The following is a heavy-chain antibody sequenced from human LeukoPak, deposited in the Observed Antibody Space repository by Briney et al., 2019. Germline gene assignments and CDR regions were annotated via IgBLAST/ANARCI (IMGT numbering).Heavy chain of an antibody. CDR3: ARDHKDWGVFDY. D-gene: IGHD7-27*01. CDR1: HFTFSSYS. V-gene: IGHV3-48*04. J-gene: IGHJ4*02. CDR2: ITPGSTTI. Sequence: GGSLRLSCAASHFTFSSYSFNWVRQAPGKGLEWVSYITPGSTTIYYADSVKGRFTISRDNTKNSLYLQMNNLRVEDTAVYYCARDHKDWGVFDYWGQGALVTVSS.